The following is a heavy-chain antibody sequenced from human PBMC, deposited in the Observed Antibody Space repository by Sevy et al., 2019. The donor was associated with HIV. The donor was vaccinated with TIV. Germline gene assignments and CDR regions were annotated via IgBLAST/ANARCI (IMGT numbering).Heavy chain of an antibody. D-gene: IGHD5-12*01. CDR3: TREEMATDY. J-gene: IGHJ4*02. CDR2: IRSKANSYAT. CDR1: GFTFSGSA. Sequence: GGSLRLSCAASGFTFSGSAMHWVRQASGKGLEWVGRIRSKANSYATAYAASVKGRFTISRDDSKNTVYLQMNSLKTEDTAVYYCTREEMATDYWGQGTLVTVSS. V-gene: IGHV3-73*01.